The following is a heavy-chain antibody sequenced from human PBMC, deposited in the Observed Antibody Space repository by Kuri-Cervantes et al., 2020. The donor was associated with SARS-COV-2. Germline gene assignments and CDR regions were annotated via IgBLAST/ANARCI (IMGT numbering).Heavy chain of an antibody. CDR3: VAGGPNDYGDYEGY. CDR2: ISGSGGST. J-gene: IGHJ4*02. D-gene: IGHD4-17*01. Sequence: GESLKISCAASGFTFSSYAMSWVRQAPGKGLEWVSAISGSGGSTYYADSVKGRFTISRDNSKNTLYLQMSSLRAEDTAVYYCVAGGPNDYGDYEGYWGQGTLVTVSS. CDR1: GFTFSSYA. V-gene: IGHV3-23*01.